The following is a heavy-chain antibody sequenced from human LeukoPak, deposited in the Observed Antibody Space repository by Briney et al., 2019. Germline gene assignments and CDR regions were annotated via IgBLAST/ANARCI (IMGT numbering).Heavy chain of an antibody. V-gene: IGHV1-46*01. Sequence: ASLRVSSKASGYTFTTYYMHWVRQAPGQGLEWMGIINPSGGSTSYAQKFQGRVTMTRDTSTSTVYMELSSLRSEDTAVYYCARGASSSWYGDYWGQGTLDTVSS. CDR3: ARGASSSWYGDY. CDR2: INPSGGST. D-gene: IGHD6-13*01. J-gene: IGHJ4*02. CDR1: GYTFTTYY.